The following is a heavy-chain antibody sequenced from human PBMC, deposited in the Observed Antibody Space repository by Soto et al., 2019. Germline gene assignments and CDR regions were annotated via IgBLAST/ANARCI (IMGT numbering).Heavy chain of an antibody. V-gene: IGHV3-30*04. D-gene: IGHD6-13*01. Sequence: GGSLRLSCAASGFNFSSYAMHWVRQAPGKGLEWVAVISYDGGKKYYADSVKGRFTISRDNSKNTLYVEVNSLSAEDTAVYYCAREGQPAAGTTPHNWGQGALVTVSS. CDR3: AREGQPAAGTTPHN. CDR1: GFNFSSYA. J-gene: IGHJ4*02. CDR2: ISYDGGKK.